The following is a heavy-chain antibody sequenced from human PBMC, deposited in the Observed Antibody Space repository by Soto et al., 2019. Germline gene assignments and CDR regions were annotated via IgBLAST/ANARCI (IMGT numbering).Heavy chain of an antibody. J-gene: IGHJ4*02. V-gene: IGHV4-31*03. Sequence: SETLSLTCTFSGGSISSGGYYWSWIRQHPGGGLEWIGYIYYSGSTYYNPSLKSRVTISVDTSKNQFSLKLSSVTAADTAVYYCARGSGVRDIAAAYYFDYWGQGTLVTVSS. CDR2: IYYSGST. CDR3: ARGSGVRDIAAAYYFDY. D-gene: IGHD6-13*01. CDR1: GGSISSGGYY.